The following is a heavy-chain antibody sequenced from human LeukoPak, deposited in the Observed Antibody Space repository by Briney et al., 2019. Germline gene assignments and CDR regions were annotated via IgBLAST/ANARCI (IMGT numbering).Heavy chain of an antibody. CDR3: GRGFSIVPAGIPDY. V-gene: IGHV3-74*01. J-gene: IGHJ4*02. CDR1: GFTFGSYW. CDR2: INTDGGST. Sequence: GGSLRLSCAASGFTFGSYWMHWVRQAPGKGLVWVSGINTDGGSTTYADSVKGRFTISRDNAKNTLYLQMNSLRAEDTAVYYCGRGFSIVPAGIPDYWGLGTLVTVSS. D-gene: IGHD2-2*02.